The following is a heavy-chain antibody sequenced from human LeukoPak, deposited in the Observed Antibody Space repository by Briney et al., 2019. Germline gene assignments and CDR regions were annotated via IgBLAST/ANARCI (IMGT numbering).Heavy chain of an antibody. CDR1: GFTFSDYY. D-gene: IGHD6-13*01. Sequence: GGSLRLSCAASGFTFSDYYMSWIRQAPGKGLEWVSYISSSGSTIYYADSVKGRFTISRDNAKNSLHLQMNSLRAEDTAVYYCAREKVPYSSSWYGLDYWGQGTLVTVSS. J-gene: IGHJ4*02. V-gene: IGHV3-11*04. CDR3: AREKVPYSSSWYGLDY. CDR2: ISSSGSTI.